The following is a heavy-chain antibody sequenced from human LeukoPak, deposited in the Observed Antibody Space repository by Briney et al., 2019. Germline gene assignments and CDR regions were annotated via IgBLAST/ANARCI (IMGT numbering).Heavy chain of an antibody. CDR3: ARAGYCSSTSCYEDAFDI. CDR2: ISAYNGNT. D-gene: IGHD2-2*01. V-gene: IGHV1-18*01. J-gene: IGHJ3*02. Sequence: ASVKVSCKASGYIFTNYGIGWVRQAPGQGLEWMGWISAYNGNTNYAQKLQGRVTMTTDTSTSTAYMELRSLRSDDTAVYYCARAGYCSSTSCYEDAFDIWGQGTMVTVSS. CDR1: GYIFTNYG.